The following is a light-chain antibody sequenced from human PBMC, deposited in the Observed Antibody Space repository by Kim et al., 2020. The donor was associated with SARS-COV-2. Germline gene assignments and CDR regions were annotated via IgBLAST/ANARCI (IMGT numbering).Light chain of an antibody. Sequence: ATINCKSSQSGLYSSNNKDCLAWYQQKPGQPPRLLIYWASTRETGVPDRFSGGGSGTDFTLTISSLQAEDVAVYYCQQYYRTPLTFGQGTRLEIK. CDR3: QQYYRTPLT. J-gene: IGKJ5*01. CDR1: QSGLYSSNNKDC. CDR2: WAS. V-gene: IGKV4-1*01.